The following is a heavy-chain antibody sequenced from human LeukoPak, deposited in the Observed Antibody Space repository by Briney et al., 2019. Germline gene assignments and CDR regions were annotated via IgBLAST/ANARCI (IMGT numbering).Heavy chain of an antibody. CDR1: GGTFSSYA. Sequence: SVEVSCKASGGTFSSYAISWVRQAPGQGLEWMGGIIPIFGTANYAQKFQGRVTITADESTSTAYMELSSLRSEDTAVYYCASSTVVRDRTEYFQHWGQGTLVTVSS. J-gene: IGHJ1*01. V-gene: IGHV1-69*01. CDR3: ASSTVVRDRTEYFQH. D-gene: IGHD4-23*01. CDR2: IIPIFGTA.